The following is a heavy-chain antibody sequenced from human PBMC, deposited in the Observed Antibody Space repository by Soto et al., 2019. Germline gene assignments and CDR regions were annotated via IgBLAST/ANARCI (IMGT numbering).Heavy chain of an antibody. CDR2: ISYDGDHK. D-gene: IGHD3-16*01. CDR1: RFTFTNYA. CDR3: ARELGGLGNDGMDV. V-gene: IGHV3-30-3*01. Sequence: QVQLVESWGGVDQPGKSLSLSCAASRFTFTNYAFHWVRQAPGKGLEWVALISYDGDHKYYADSVKGRFTISRDNLKKTLSLQMNSLRTEDTAVYYCARELGGLGNDGMDVWGQGTTVTGSS. J-gene: IGHJ6*02.